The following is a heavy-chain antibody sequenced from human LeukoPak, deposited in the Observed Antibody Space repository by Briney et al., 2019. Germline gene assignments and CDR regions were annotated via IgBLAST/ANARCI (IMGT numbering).Heavy chain of an antibody. CDR2: ISGSGGST. CDR3: AKLVVPAAIRGGAFDI. Sequence: GGTLRLSCAASGFTFSSYGMSWVRQAPGKGLEWISAISGSGGSTYYADSVKGRFTISRDNSKNTLYLQMNSLRAEDTAVYYCAKLVVPAAIRGGAFDIWGQGTMVTVSS. D-gene: IGHD2-2*01. J-gene: IGHJ3*02. V-gene: IGHV3-23*01. CDR1: GFTFSSYG.